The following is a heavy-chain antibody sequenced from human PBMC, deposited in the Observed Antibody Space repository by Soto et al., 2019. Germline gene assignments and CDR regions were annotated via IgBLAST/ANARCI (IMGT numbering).Heavy chain of an antibody. V-gene: IGHV4-61*01. CDR3: ARGIGGRYQGRYYYGMDV. Sequence: QVQLQESGPGLVKPSETLSLTCTVSGGSVSSGSYYWSWIRQPPGKGLEWIGYIYYSGSTNYNPSLKSRVTISVDTSNNQFSLKLSSVTAADTAVYYCARGIGGRYQGRYYYGMDVWGQGTTVTVSS. D-gene: IGHD2-2*01. CDR1: GGSVSSGSYY. CDR2: IYYSGST. J-gene: IGHJ6*02.